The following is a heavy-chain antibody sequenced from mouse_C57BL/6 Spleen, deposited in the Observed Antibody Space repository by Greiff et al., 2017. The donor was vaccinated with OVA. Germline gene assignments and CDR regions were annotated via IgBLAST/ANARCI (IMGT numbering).Heavy chain of an antibody. D-gene: IGHD2-4*01. J-gene: IGHJ3*01. CDR1: GYTFTSYW. Sequence: VQLQQPGAELVMPGASVKMSCKASGYTFTSYWMHWVKQRPGQGLEWIGEIDPSDSYTNYNQKFKGKSTLTVETASSTAYMQRSSLTSEDSAVYYCARFYDYDEGFAYWGQGTLVTVSA. CDR2: IDPSDSYT. V-gene: IGHV1-69*01. CDR3: ARFYDYDEGFAY.